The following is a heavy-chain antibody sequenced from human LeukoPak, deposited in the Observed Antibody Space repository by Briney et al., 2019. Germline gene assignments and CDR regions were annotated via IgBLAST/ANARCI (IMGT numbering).Heavy chain of an antibody. D-gene: IGHD3-22*01. CDR2: IYYSGST. Sequence: PSETLSLTCTVSGGSISSYYWSWIRQPPGKGLEWIGYIYYSGSTNYNPSLKSRVTISVDTSKNQFSLKLSSVTAADTAVYYCARGHAPYNSSGYYLHWGEGTLVTVSS. CDR1: GGSISSYY. CDR3: ARGHAPYNSSGYYLH. J-gene: IGHJ4*02. V-gene: IGHV4-59*01.